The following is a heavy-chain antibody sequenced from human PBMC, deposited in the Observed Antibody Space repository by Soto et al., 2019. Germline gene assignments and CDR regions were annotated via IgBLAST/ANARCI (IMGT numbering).Heavy chain of an antibody. CDR3: AKDKSVVVVVAARDAFDI. V-gene: IGHV3-23*01. J-gene: IGHJ3*02. Sequence: GRSLSLSCAAAGVTFISYAMSCFRQATEKGLEWVSAISGSGGSTYYADSVKGRFTISRDNSKNTLYLQMNSLRAEDTAVYYCAKDKSVVVVVAARDAFDIWSQGTMVTVPS. CDR1: GVTFISYA. CDR2: ISGSGGST. D-gene: IGHD2-15*01.